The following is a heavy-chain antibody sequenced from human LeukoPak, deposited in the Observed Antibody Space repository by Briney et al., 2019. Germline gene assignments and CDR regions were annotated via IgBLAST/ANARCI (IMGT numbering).Heavy chain of an antibody. Sequence: PGGSLRLSCAASGFVFSNYWMSWVRQAPGKGLEWVSAISGNGGTTYYADSVRGRFTISRDNSKNTLFLQMNTLRAEDTAVYYCAKDRHWGLDYWGQGALVTVSS. V-gene: IGHV3-23*01. CDR3: AKDRHWGLDY. CDR2: ISGNGGTT. D-gene: IGHD7-27*01. CDR1: GFVFSNYW. J-gene: IGHJ4*02.